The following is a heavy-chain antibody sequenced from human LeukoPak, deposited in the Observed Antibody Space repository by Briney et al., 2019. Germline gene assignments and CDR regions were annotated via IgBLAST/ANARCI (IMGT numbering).Heavy chain of an antibody. J-gene: IGHJ2*01. CDR1: GFTFSSYA. Sequence: PGGSLRLSCAASGFTFSSYAMSWVRQAPGKGLEWVSAISGSGGSTYYADSVKGRFTISRDNSKNTLYLQMNSLGAEDTAVYYCAKRLYSTSSSFWYFDLWGRGTLVTVSS. D-gene: IGHD6-6*01. V-gene: IGHV3-23*01. CDR2: ISGSGGST. CDR3: AKRLYSTSSSFWYFDL.